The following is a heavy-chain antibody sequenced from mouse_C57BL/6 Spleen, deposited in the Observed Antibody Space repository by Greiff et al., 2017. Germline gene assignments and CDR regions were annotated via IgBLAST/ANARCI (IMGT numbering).Heavy chain of an antibody. V-gene: IGHV5-15*01. CDR3: ERRTTTGVAHYAMDY. CDR2: ISNLAYSI. J-gene: IGHJ4*01. D-gene: IGHD1-1*01. Sequence: EVMLVESGGGLVQPGGSLKLSCAASGFTFSDYGMAWVRQAPRQGPEWVAFISNLAYSINYADTVKGRFTISRENAKNSLYLEMRSLRSEDTAMYYCERRTTTGVAHYAMDYWGQGTSVTVSS. CDR1: GFTFSDYG.